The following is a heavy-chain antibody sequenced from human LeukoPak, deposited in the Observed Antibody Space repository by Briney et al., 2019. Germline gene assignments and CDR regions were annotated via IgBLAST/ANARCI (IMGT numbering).Heavy chain of an antibody. V-gene: IGHV3-7*01. CDR1: GFTFSSYW. CDR3: AREGAYDFWSGYYNYFDY. D-gene: IGHD3-3*01. CDR2: IKQDGSEK. Sequence: PGGSLRLSCAASGFTFSSYWMSWVRQAPGKGLEWVANIKQDGSEKYYVDSVKGRFTISRDNAKNSLYLQMNSLRAEDTAVYYCAREGAYDFWSGYYNYFDYWGQGTLVTVSS. J-gene: IGHJ4*02.